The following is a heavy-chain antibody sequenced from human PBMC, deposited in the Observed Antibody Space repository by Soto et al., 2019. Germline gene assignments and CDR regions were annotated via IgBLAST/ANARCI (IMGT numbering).Heavy chain of an antibody. CDR3: AGDYGSGSYRFDY. J-gene: IGHJ4*02. CDR2: IYNSGST. Sequence: PSETLSLTCTVSGDSINGYSWSWIRQPPGKGLEWIGYIYNSGSTTYNPSLKSRLTMSIDTSEKQFSLKLSSVTAADTAVYYCAGDYGSGSYRFDYWGQGXLVTVSS. V-gene: IGHV4-59*01. D-gene: IGHD3-10*01. CDR1: GDSINGYS.